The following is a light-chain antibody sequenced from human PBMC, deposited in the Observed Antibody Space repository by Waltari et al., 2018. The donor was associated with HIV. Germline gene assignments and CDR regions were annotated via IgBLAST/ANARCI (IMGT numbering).Light chain of an antibody. J-gene: IGLJ1*01. CDR2: EFS. CDR3: SSYTSSSTQV. V-gene: IGLV2-14*01. CDR1: SSDVGGYNY. Sequence: QSALTQPASVSGSPGQSITISCTGTSSDVGGYNYVSWYQQHPGKAPKLMIYEFSNRPSVGSHRFSGAKSGNTASLTVSGLQAEDEADYYCSSYTSSSTQVFGTGTKVTGL.